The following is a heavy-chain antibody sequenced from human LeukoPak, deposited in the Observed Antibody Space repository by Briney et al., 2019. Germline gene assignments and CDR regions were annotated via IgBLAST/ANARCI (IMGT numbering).Heavy chain of an antibody. CDR1: GGPLSGYY. Sequence: PSETLSLTCAVYGGPLSGYYWSWIRQPPGKGLEWIGEINHSGSTNYNPSLKSRVTISVDTSKNQSSLKLSSVTAADTAVYYCARGGVAARRDTRVCYFDYWGQGTLVTVSS. CDR3: ARGGVAARRDTRVCYFDY. CDR2: INHSGST. J-gene: IGHJ4*02. D-gene: IGHD6-6*01. V-gene: IGHV4-34*01.